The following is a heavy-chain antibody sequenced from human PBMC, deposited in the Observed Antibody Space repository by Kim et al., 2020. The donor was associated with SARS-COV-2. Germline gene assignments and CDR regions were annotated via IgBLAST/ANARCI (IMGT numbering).Heavy chain of an antibody. D-gene: IGHD6-6*01. CDR2: IYYSGST. J-gene: IGHJ5*02. Sequence: SETLSLTCTVSGGSISSGGYYWSWIRQHPGKGLEWIGYIYYSGSTYYNPSLKSRVTISVDTSKNQFSLKLSSVTAADTAVYYCARGTSSAARPVWFDPWGQGTLVTVSS. V-gene: IGHV4-31*03. CDR1: GGSISSGGYY. CDR3: ARGTSSAARPVWFDP.